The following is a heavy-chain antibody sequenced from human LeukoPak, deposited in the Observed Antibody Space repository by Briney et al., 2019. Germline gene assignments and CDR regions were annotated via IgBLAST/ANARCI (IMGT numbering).Heavy chain of an antibody. J-gene: IGHJ3*02. CDR2: IYTSGST. CDR3: ARAFVDGYRRAFDI. V-gene: IGHV4-61*02. CDR1: GGSISSGSYY. Sequence: PSQTLSLTCTVSGGSISSGSYYWSWIRQPPGKGLEWIGRIYTSGSTNYNPSLKSRVTISVDTSKNQFSLKLSSVTAADTAVYYCARAFVDGYRRAFDIWGQGTMVTVSS. D-gene: IGHD3-16*02.